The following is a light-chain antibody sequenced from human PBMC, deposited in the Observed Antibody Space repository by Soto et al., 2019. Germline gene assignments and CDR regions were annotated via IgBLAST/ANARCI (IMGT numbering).Light chain of an antibody. Sequence: EVVLTQCPATVSLSPSDRSTLSGSASQNVRSDYFAWYQQKPGKAPRVIIFGVSTRASATPDRFRGSGSGTYFTLTISRLEPDDFAVYYCQQYGNSPITFGQGTLPE. V-gene: IGKV3-20*01. J-gene: IGKJ5*01. CDR1: QNVRSDY. CDR2: GVS. CDR3: QQYGNSPIT.